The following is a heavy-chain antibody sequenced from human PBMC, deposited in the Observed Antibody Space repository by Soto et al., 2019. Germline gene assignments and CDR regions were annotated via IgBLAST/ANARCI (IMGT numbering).Heavy chain of an antibody. CDR1: GASINTHY. CDR3: ARYFRARVDFFDY. CDR2: VFYSGST. Sequence: PSETLSLTCTVSGASINTHYWSWIRQPPGKGLEWIGQVFYSGSTNYNPSLKSRVTISIDTSTKQFSLKLTPVTAADTAVYYCARYFRARVDFFDYWGQGTLVTVYS. J-gene: IGHJ4*02. D-gene: IGHD3-9*01. V-gene: IGHV4-59*11.